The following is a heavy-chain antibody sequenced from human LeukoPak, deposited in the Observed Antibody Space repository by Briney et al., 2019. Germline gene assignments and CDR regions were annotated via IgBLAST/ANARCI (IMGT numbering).Heavy chain of an antibody. CDR1: GYIFISHA. CDR2: INTNTGNP. CDR3: ARDRCSGGSCYSGINDY. Sequence: ASVKVSCKASGYIFISHAMNWVRQAPGQGLEWMGWINTNTGNPTYAQGFTGRFVFSLDTSVSTAYLQISSLKAEDTAVYYCARDRCSGGSCYSGINDYWGQGTLVTVSS. J-gene: IGHJ4*02. D-gene: IGHD2-15*01. V-gene: IGHV7-4-1*02.